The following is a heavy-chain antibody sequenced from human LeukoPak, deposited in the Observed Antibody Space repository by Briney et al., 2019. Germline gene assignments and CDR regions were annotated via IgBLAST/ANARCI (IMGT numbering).Heavy chain of an antibody. CDR3: AKDLGISVAGGGFDY. CDR1: GDSISSANW. V-gene: IGHV4-4*02. CDR2: ISHRGYT. Sequence: SETLSLTCAVSGDSISSANWCSWVRPSPEKGLEWIGEISHRGYTNYNPSLKSRVSMSVDQSKNQFSLNLNSMTAADTAVYYCAKDLGISVAGGGFDYWGQGTLVTVSS. J-gene: IGHJ4*02. D-gene: IGHD6-19*01.